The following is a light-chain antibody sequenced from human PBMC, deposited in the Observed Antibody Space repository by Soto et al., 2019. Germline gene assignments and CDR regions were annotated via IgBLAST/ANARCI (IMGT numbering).Light chain of an antibody. Sequence: QSGLNQPASVSGSPGQSITIPCTGTSSDVGGYNYVSWYQQHPGKAPKLMIYDVSNRPSGVSNRFSGSKSGNTASLTISVLQAEDEADYYCSSYTSSSPYVFGTGTKSPS. CDR1: SSDVGGYNY. CDR3: SSYTSSSPYV. V-gene: IGLV2-14*01. J-gene: IGLJ1*01. CDR2: DVS.